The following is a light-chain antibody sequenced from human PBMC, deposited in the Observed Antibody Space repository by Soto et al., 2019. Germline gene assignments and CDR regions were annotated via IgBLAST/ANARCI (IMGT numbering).Light chain of an antibody. CDR3: QQYTAFPYT. CDR1: QTISNW. V-gene: IGKV1-5*01. Sequence: DIQMTQSPSALSASVGDRVTITCRASQTISNWMAWYQQKPGKAPKVLIYDASSLESGVPSRFSGSASGTEFNFTISGLQPDDFATYYCQQYTAFPYTFGQGPKLEI. CDR2: DAS. J-gene: IGKJ2*01.